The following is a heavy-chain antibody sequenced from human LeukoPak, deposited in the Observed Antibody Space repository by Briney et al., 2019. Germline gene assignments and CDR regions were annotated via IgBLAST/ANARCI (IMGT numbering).Heavy chain of an antibody. CDR3: AKAVSTAAGTADYYYYYYMDV. CDR2: IRYDGSNK. D-gene: IGHD6-13*01. CDR1: GFTFSSYG. J-gene: IGHJ6*03. V-gene: IGHV3-30*02. Sequence: GGSLRLSCAASGFTFSSYGMHWVRQAPGKGLEWVAFIRYDGSNKYYADSVKGRFTISRDNSKNTLYPQMNSLRAEDTAVYYCAKAVSTAAGTADYYYYYYMDVWGKGTTVTISS.